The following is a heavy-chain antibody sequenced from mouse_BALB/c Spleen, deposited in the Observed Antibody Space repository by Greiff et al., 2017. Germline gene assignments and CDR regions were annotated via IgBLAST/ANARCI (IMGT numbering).Heavy chain of an antibody. V-gene: IGHV2-6-2*01. D-gene: IGHD2-10*02. Sequence: QVQLKESGPDLVAPSQSLSITCTVSGFSLTSYGVHWVRQPPGKGLEWLVVIWSDGSTTYNSALKSRLSISKDNSKSQVFLKMNSLQTDDTAMYYCARHALYGNYFDYWGQGTTLTVSS. CDR3: ARHALYGNYFDY. CDR1: GFSLTSYG. J-gene: IGHJ2*01. CDR2: IWSDGST.